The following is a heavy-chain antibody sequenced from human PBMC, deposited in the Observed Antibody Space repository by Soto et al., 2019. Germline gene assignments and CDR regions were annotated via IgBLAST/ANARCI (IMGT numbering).Heavy chain of an antibody. CDR1: GGSISGSY. V-gene: IGHV4-59*01. D-gene: IGHD6-19*01. Sequence: SETLSLTCSVSGGSISGSYWSWIRQSPGKGLEWLGYVYYTGSTNYSPSLRSRVSISVDTSKNEFSLRLSSVTAADTAVYFCARSVAVPGAHIDYSGQVTQVTFSS. CDR3: ARSVAVPGAHIDY. CDR2: VYYTGST. J-gene: IGHJ4*02.